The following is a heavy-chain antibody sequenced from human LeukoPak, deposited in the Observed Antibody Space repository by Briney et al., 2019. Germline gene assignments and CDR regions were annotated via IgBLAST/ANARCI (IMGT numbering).Heavy chain of an antibody. J-gene: IGHJ4*02. V-gene: IGHV1-24*01. CDR3: ACGWYFEAPFDS. Sequence: ASVKVSCKVSGYTLTELSMHWVRQAPGKGLEWMGGFDPEDGETIYAQKFQGRVAMTEDTSTDTAYMELSSLRSEDTAVYFCACGWYFEAPFDSWGPGTLVTVSS. CDR1: GYTLTELS. D-gene: IGHD6-19*01. CDR2: FDPEDGET.